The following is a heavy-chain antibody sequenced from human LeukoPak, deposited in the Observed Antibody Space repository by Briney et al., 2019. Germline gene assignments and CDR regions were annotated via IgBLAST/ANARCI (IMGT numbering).Heavy chain of an antibody. V-gene: IGHV3-21*01. J-gene: IGHJ4*02. D-gene: IGHD6-13*01. Sequence: GGSLRLSCAASGFTFSSYSMNWVRQAPGKGLEWVSLISSSSSYIYYADSVKGRFTISRDNAKNSLYLQMNSLRVEDTAVYYCARGSSSWYYLDYWGQGTLVTVSS. CDR1: GFTFSSYS. CDR2: ISSSSSYI. CDR3: ARGSSSWYYLDY.